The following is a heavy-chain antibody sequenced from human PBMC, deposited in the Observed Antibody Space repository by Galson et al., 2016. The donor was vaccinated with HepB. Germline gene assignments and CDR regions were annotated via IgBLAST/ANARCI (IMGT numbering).Heavy chain of an antibody. CDR2: IIPIFGTS. CDR3: AGSLTYYYDSNGYPFFY. CDR1: GGTFSSYA. D-gene: IGHD3-22*01. Sequence: KASGGTFSSYAISWVRQAPGQGLEWMGGIIPIFGTSRYAQKFQGRVTITADKSTSTAYMELSSLTSEDTAVYCCAGSLTYYYDSNGYPFFYWGQGTLVTVSS. J-gene: IGHJ4*02. V-gene: IGHV1-69*06.